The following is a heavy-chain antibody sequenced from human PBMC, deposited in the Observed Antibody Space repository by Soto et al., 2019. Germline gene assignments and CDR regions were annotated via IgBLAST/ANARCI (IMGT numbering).Heavy chain of an antibody. CDR3: ARESAGSGKNNWFDP. CDR2: IHRTGST. D-gene: IGHD3-10*01. CDR1: RGSISSYY. Sequence: SETLSLTCSVSRGSISSYYWSWVRQPPGKGLEWIGLIHRTGSTKYNPSLESRVTISVNTSQNQLSLRLSSVTAADTAVYYCARESAGSGKNNWFDPWGQGILVTVSS. J-gene: IGHJ5*02. V-gene: IGHV4-59*01.